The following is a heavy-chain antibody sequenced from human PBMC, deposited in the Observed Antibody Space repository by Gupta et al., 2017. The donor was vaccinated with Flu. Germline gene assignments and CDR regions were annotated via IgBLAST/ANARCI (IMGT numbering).Heavy chain of an antibody. J-gene: IGHJ4*02. CDR1: GGSFSGYY. Sequence: QVQLQQWGAGLLKPSETLSLTCAVYGGSFSGYYWSWIRQPPGKGLEWIGEINHSGSTNYNPSLKSRVTISVDTSKNKVSLKLSSVTAAETAVYYCARGLGGGDYKGSLDYWGQGTLVTVSS. V-gene: IGHV4-34*01. CDR3: ARGLGGGDYKGSLDY. D-gene: IGHD2-21*01. CDR2: INHSGST.